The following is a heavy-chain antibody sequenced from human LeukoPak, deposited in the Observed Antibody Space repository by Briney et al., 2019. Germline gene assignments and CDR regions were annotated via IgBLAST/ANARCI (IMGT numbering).Heavy chain of an antibody. Sequence: ASVKVSCKASGYTFTSHDINWVRQATGQGLEWMGWMNPNSGNTGYAQKFQGRVTMTRNTSISTAYMELSSLRSEDTAVYYCARGEYCSSTSCYDNWFDPWGQGTLVTVSS. CDR1: GYTFTSHD. D-gene: IGHD2-2*01. J-gene: IGHJ5*02. V-gene: IGHV1-8*02. CDR3: ARGEYCSSTSCYDNWFDP. CDR2: MNPNSGNT.